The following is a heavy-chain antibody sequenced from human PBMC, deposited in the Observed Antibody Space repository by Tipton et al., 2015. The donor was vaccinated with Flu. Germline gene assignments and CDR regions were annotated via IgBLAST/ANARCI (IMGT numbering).Heavy chain of an antibody. J-gene: IGHJ6*04. CDR3: GRGMDV. V-gene: IGHV3-7*03. Sequence: SLRLSCAASGFTFSNYAMSWVRQAPGKGLEWVANIKQDESEKYYVDSVKGRFTISRDNAKNSLYLQMNSLRVEDTAVYYCGRGMDVWGKGTTVTVSS. CDR2: IKQDESEK. CDR1: GFTFSNYA.